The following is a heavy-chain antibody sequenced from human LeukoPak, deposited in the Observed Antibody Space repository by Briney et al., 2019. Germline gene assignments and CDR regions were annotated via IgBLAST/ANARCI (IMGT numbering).Heavy chain of an antibody. Sequence: PGRSLRLSCAASGFTFSDYEMNWVRQAPGKGLEWVSYISSSASIIYYSDSVKGRFTISRDNAKNSLYLQMNSLRAEDTAVYYCARVLRYCSGGNCYSGGLGYMDVWGKGTTVTISS. CDR1: GFTFSDYE. V-gene: IGHV3-48*03. CDR2: ISSSASII. J-gene: IGHJ6*03. D-gene: IGHD2-15*01. CDR3: ARVLRYCSGGNCYSGGLGYMDV.